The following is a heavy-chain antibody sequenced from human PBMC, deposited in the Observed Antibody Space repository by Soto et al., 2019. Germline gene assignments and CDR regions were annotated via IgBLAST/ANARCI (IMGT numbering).Heavy chain of an antibody. D-gene: IGHD3-3*01. Sequence: ASVKVSCKASGGTFSSYAISWVRQAPGQGLEWMGGIIPIFGTANYAQKFQGRVTITADESTSTAYMELSSLRSEDTAVYYCARGXITIFGAGGGYYYGMDVWGQGTTVTVSS. CDR1: GGTFSSYA. CDR3: ARGXITIFGAGGGYYYGMDV. J-gene: IGHJ6*02. CDR2: IIPIFGTA. V-gene: IGHV1-69*13.